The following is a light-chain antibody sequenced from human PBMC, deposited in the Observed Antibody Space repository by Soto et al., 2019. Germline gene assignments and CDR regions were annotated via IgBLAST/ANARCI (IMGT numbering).Light chain of an antibody. CDR2: GAS. J-gene: IGKJ1*01. Sequence: IEMTQSPATLSVSPWERATLSCRASQSISSNLAWYQQKPGQAPRLLIYGASSRASGIPARFSGSGSGTEFTLTINSLQSEDFAVYYCQQYKNWPRTFGQGTKVDIK. CDR3: QQYKNWPRT. V-gene: IGKV3-15*01. CDR1: QSISSN.